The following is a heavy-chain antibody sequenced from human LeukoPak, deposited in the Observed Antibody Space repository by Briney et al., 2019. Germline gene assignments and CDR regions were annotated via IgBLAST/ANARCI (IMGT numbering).Heavy chain of an antibody. CDR2: LNTDGSST. V-gene: IGHV3-74*01. Sequence: QPGGSLRLSCAASGFTFSSHWMHWVRQAPGKGLVWVSRLNTDGSSTVYADSVKGRFTISRDNAKNTLYLQMNSLRAEDTAVYYCARGYYDSNDSNGSNWFEPWGEGTLVTVSS. CDR3: ARGYYDSNDSNGSNWFEP. J-gene: IGHJ5*02. CDR1: GFTFSSHW. D-gene: IGHD3-22*01.